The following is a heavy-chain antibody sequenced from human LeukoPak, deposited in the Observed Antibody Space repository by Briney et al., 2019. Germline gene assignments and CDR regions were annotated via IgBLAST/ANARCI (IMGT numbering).Heavy chain of an antibody. J-gene: IGHJ5*02. CDR2: IYYNGST. CDR1: GGSINSSNQY. Sequence: SETLPDTRTGSGGSINSSNQYWGWIRQPPGKGLEWVGTIYYNGSTYYNPSLHSRLTISVDTSQKQFSLKLSSVTATDTALYYCARQRSTFYAGSRTYCWGRFDPWGQGTLVTVSS. CDR3: ARQRSTFYAGSRTYCWGRFDP. V-gene: IGHV4-39*01. D-gene: IGHD3-10*01.